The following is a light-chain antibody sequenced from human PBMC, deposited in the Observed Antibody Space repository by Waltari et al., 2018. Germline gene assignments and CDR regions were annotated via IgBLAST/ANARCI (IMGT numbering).Light chain of an antibody. CDR1: TLPSQP. Sequence: SSELTQPPSVSVSPGQTARITCSGDTLPSQPASWYQQKPGQAPVLVMYKDSEKPSGIPYLFSGSSTGTTVTLTISGVQPEDEGDYYCQSADSDGTVVFGGGTTVSVL. CDR2: KDS. J-gene: IGLJ1*01. CDR3: QSADSDGTVV. V-gene: IGLV3-25*03.